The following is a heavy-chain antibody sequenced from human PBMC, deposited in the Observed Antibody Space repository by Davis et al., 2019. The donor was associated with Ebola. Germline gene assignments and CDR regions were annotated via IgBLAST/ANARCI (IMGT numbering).Heavy chain of an antibody. CDR2: INDDATIT. J-gene: IGHJ4*02. CDR3: AKEVGYDFWTAYWDS. D-gene: IGHD3-3*01. CDR1: RFTFSTSW. Sequence: GESLKISCAASRFTFSTSWMHWVRQAPGKGLVWVSHINDDATITTYADSVKGRFAISRDNAKNTLYLQMNSLRAEDTAVYYCAKEVGYDFWTAYWDSWGQGTLVTVSS. V-gene: IGHV3-74*01.